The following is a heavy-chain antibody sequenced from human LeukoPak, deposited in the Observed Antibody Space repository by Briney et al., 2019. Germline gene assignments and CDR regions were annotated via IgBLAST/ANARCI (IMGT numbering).Heavy chain of an antibody. D-gene: IGHD6-13*01. V-gene: IGHV3-23*01. Sequence: GASLRLSCAASGFTFSSYAMNWVRQAPGKGLEWVSTISGSGGGTYYADSLKGRFTISRDNSKNTLYLQMNSLRAEDTAVYYCAKDGGSSCFDNWGQGILVTVSS. J-gene: IGHJ4*02. CDR1: GFTFSSYA. CDR3: AKDGGSSCFDN. CDR2: ISGSGGGT.